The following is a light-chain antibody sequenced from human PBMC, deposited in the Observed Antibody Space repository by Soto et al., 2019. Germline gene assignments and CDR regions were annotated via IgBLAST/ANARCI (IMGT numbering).Light chain of an antibody. J-gene: IGKJ4*01. CDR3: QQYDSYPLT. V-gene: IGKV1-5*03. CDR1: QSIRSC. Sequence: DIQMTQSPSTLSASVGDRVTITCRASQSIRSCLAWYQQKPGKAPNLLIYKTSSLESGVPSRFSGSGSGTEFTLTVNSLQPDDFATYYCQQYDSYPLTFGGGTKVEIK. CDR2: KTS.